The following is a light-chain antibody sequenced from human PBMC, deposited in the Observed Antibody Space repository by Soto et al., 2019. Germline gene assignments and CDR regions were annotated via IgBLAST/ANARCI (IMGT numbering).Light chain of an antibody. J-gene: IGKJ4*01. CDR1: QSISNY. CDR2: GAS. CDR3: QESNSVQFT. Sequence: DIQMTQSPSSLSASVGDRVTITCRASQSISNYLNWYQQKLGKAPKLLSYGASSLQSGVTSRFSGSGSGTDFTLIISSLQPEDSATYCGQESNSVQFTFGGGTKLEIK. V-gene: IGKV1-39*01.